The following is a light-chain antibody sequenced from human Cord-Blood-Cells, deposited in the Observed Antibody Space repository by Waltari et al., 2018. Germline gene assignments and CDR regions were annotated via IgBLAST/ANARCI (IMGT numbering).Light chain of an antibody. CDR2: DVS. J-gene: IGLJ1*01. CDR1: ISDVGGYNY. Sequence: QSALTPPPSVSGSPGQSLTISRPGTISDVGGYNYVSRYQQHPGKAPKLMIYDVSNRPSGVSNRFSGSKSGNTASLTISGLQAEDEADYYCSSYTSSSTYVFGTGTKVTVL. CDR3: SSYTSSSTYV. V-gene: IGLV2-14*01.